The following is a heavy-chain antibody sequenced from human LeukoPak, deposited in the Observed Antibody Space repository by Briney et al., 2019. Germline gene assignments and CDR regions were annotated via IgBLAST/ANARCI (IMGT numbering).Heavy chain of an antibody. Sequence: GESLKISCKTSGYSFTTYWIGWVRQMPGKGLEWMGIIYPGDSDTRYSPSFQGQVTISADKSISTAYLQWSSLKASDTAMYYCAKPISGGLAVSGDWFDPWGQGTLVTVSS. CDR3: AKPISGGLAVSGDWFDP. CDR1: GYSFTTYW. CDR2: IYPGDSDT. D-gene: IGHD6-19*01. J-gene: IGHJ5*02. V-gene: IGHV5-51*01.